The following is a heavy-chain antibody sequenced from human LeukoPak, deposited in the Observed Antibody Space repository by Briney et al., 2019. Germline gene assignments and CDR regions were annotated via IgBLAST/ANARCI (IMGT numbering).Heavy chain of an antibody. CDR2: IKYEGTTK. Sequence: PGGSLRLSCAASGFIFNNYWMDWVRQTPGKGLEWVANIKYEGTTKYYVDSVKGRFTISRDSAKNSLYLQMNSLRAEDTAVYFCSRQLEEWGQGTLVTVSS. V-gene: IGHV3-7*03. CDR1: GFIFNNYW. D-gene: IGHD1-1*01. J-gene: IGHJ4*02. CDR3: SRQLEE.